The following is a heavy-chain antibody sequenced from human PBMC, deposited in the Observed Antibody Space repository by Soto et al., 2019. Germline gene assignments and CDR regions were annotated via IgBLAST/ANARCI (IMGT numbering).Heavy chain of an antibody. Sequence: QVQLQESGPGLVKPSGTLSLTCAVSGGSISSSNWWSWVRQPPGKGLEWIGEIYHSGNTNYNPSLKSRVPMAVDESRHQFSLKLSSVTAADTAVDYCARRWGEGRVDYWGQGTLVTVSS. D-gene: IGHD3-10*01. CDR2: IYHSGNT. J-gene: IGHJ4*02. CDR1: GGSISSSNW. V-gene: IGHV4-4*02. CDR3: ARRWGEGRVDY.